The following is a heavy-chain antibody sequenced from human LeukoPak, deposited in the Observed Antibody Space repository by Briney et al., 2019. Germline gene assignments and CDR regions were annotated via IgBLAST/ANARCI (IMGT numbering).Heavy chain of an antibody. Sequence: GGSLRLSCAASGFTFSSYRMNWVRQAPGKGLEWVSSISSSSLYIYYADSVKGRFTISRDKVSNTLYLQMNSLRAEDTAVYFCLRSFEIWGQGTLVIVSS. CDR3: LRSFEI. CDR1: GFTFSSYR. J-gene: IGHJ4*02. D-gene: IGHD3-10*01. V-gene: IGHV3-21*01. CDR2: ISSSSLYI.